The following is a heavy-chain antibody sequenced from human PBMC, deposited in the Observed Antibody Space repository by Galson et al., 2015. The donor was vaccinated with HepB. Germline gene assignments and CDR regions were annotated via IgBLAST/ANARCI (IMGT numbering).Heavy chain of an antibody. V-gene: IGHV1-58*01. CDR3: AAVLYCGNVHCYPPRDY. CDR1: GFTFTSSA. Sequence: SVKVSCKASGFTFTSSAVQWVRQARGQRLEWIGWTVVGSGNTNYAQKFQERVTVTRDMSTTTVSMELSSLRPEDTAIYYCAAVLYCGNVHCYPPRDYWGQGTLVAVSS. J-gene: IGHJ4*02. CDR2: TVVGSGNT. D-gene: IGHD2-21*01.